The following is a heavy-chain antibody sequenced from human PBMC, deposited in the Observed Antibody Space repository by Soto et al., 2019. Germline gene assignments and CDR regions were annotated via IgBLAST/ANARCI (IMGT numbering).Heavy chain of an antibody. Sequence: QVQLVESGGGVVQPGRSLRLSCAASGFTFSSYGMHWVRQAPGKGLEWVAVIWYDGSNKYYADSVKGRFTISRDNSKNTLYLQMNSLRAEDTAVYYCARDAVLRYFDWSPKYYYYYGMDVW. CDR2: IWYDGSNK. V-gene: IGHV3-33*01. J-gene: IGHJ6*01. CDR1: GFTFSSYG. D-gene: IGHD3-9*01. CDR3: ARDAVLRYFDWSPKYYYYYGMDV.